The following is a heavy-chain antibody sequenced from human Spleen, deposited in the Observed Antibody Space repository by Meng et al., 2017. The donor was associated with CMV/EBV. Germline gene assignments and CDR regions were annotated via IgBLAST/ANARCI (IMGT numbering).Heavy chain of an antibody. V-gene: IGHV3-21*01. CDR3: ARDNEHYDFWSGLGGFDP. J-gene: IGHJ5*02. CDR1: GFTFSTYS. D-gene: IGHD3-3*01. CDR2: ISRRSSYI. Sequence: GESLKISCAASGFTFSTYSMNWVRQGPGKGLEWVSSISRRSSYIYYADSVKGRFTISRDNAKNSLYLQMNSLRAEDTAVYYCARDNEHYDFWSGLGGFDPWGQGTLVTVSS.